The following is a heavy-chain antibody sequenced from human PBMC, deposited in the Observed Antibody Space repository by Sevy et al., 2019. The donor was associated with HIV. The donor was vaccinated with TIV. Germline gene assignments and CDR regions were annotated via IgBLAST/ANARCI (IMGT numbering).Heavy chain of an antibody. J-gene: IGHJ6*03. CDR1: GYTFTSYY. CDR2: INPSGGST. CDR3: ARAGVVVAATWLRGGYMDV. D-gene: IGHD2-15*01. V-gene: IGHV1-46*01. Sequence: ASVKVSCKASGYTFTSYYMHWVRQAPGQGLEWMGIINPSGGSTSYAQKFQGRVTMTRDTSTSTVYMELSSLRSEDTAVYYCARAGVVVAATWLRGGYMDVWGKGTTVTVSS.